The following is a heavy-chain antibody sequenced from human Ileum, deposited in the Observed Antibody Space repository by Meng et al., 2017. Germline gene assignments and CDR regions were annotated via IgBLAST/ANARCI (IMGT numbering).Heavy chain of an antibody. CDR3: ARDHWGSLDY. D-gene: IGHD7-27*01. V-gene: IGHV4-61*08. Sequence: QVQLQESGPGLVRPSETLYLICTVSGGSVSSAGYQWGWIRQPPGKGLEWIGYASTNYNPSLKSRVTISLDTSKNQFSLKLSSVTAADTAVYYCARDHWGSLDYWGQGILVTVSS. CDR2: AST. CDR1: GGSVSSAGYQ. J-gene: IGHJ4*02.